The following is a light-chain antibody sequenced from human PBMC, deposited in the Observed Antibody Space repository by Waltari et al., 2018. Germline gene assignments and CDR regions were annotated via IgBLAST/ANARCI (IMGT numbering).Light chain of an antibody. CDR2: VAS. CDR1: QSTCHY. J-gene: IGKJ2*01. V-gene: IGKV1-39*01. Sequence: DIQVTQSPSSLYASAGDSGTIPCRTSQSTCHYINWYQQKPGQAPKLLIYVASNLQSGVPSRFSGSGSGIDFTLTITSLQAEDLGTYFCQQCYGTPYTFGQGTKVQMK. CDR3: QQCYGTPYT.